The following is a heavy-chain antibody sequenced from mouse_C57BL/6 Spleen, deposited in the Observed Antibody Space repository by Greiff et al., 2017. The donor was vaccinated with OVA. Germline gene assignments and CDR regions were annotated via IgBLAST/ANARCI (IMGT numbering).Heavy chain of an antibody. CDR2: IYPGDGDT. CDR3: AKYVYYAMDY. J-gene: IGHJ4*01. D-gene: IGHD5-1-1*01. CDR1: GYAFSSSW. Sequence: VQVVESGPELVKPGASVKISCKASGYAFSSSWMNWVKQRPGKGLEWIGRIYPGDGDTNYNGKFKGKATLTADKSSSTAYMQLSSLTSEDSAVYFCAKYVYYAMDYWGQGTSVTVSS. V-gene: IGHV1-82*01.